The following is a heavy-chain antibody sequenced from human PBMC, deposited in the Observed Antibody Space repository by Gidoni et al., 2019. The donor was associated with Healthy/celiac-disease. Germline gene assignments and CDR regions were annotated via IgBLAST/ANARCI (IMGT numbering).Heavy chain of an antibody. J-gene: IGHJ6*02. Sequence: QVQLVQSGAEVKKPGSSVKISCRAAGCTFSRYAISWVRQDPGQGLEWMGGIIPIVGTANYAKKFQGRVTITADESTSTAYMELSSLRSEDTAVYYCARDRGSYSYYYYGMDVWGQGTTVTVSS. D-gene: IGHD1-26*01. CDR1: GCTFSRYA. CDR2: IIPIVGTA. CDR3: ARDRGSYSYYYYGMDV. V-gene: IGHV1-69*01.